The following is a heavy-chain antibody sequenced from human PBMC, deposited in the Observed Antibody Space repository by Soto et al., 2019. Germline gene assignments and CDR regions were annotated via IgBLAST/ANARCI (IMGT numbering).Heavy chain of an antibody. CDR2: IYYSGST. CDR3: ARHPRGGDYYDSSGYPAYFDY. Sequence: SETLSLTCTVSGGSISSSSYYWGWIRQPPGKGLEWIGSIYYSGSTYYNPSLKSRVTISVDTSKNQFSLKLSSVTAADTAVYYCARHPRGGDYYDSSGYPAYFDYWGQGTLVTVPS. D-gene: IGHD3-22*01. V-gene: IGHV4-39*01. J-gene: IGHJ4*02. CDR1: GGSISSSSYY.